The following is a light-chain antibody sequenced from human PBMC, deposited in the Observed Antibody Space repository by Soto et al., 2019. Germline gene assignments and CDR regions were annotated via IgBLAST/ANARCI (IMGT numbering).Light chain of an antibody. CDR1: SSDVGSYNV. CDR2: EGS. CDR3: CSYVSSSTFWV. Sequence: QSALTQPASVSGSPGQSITISCTGTSSDVGSYNVVSWYQQHSGKAPKLIIYEGSKRPSGVSNRFSGSKSGNTASLTISGLQAEDEADYYCCSYVSSSTFWVFGGGTKVTVL. V-gene: IGLV2-23*03. J-gene: IGLJ3*02.